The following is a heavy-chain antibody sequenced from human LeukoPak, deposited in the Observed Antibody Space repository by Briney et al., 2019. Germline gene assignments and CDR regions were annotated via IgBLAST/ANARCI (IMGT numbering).Heavy chain of an antibody. CDR1: GFTFSNYW. D-gene: IGHD3-22*01. V-gene: IGHV3-7*01. CDR2: IKRDGSEK. J-gene: IGHJ4*02. Sequence: GGSLRLSCVASGFTFSNYWMSRVRQAPGKGLEWVANIKRDGSEKYYVDSVKGRFTISRDNAKNSLYLQMNSLRAEDTAVYYCTRAGAYYYDSSGSDYWGQGTLVTVSS. CDR3: TRAGAYYYDSSGSDY.